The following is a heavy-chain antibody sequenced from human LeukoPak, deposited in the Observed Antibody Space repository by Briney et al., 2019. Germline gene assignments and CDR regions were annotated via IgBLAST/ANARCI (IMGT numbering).Heavy chain of an antibody. CDR1: GFSISSGYY. CDR3: ARDSITILGSFDY. Sequence: SETLSLTCTVSGFSISSGYYWGWIRPPPGKGLEWIGTIYHSGTTYYNPSLQSRVTISVDTSNNQFSLKLSSVTAADTALYYCARDSITILGSFDYWGQGTLVTVSS. J-gene: IGHJ4*02. CDR2: IYHSGTT. D-gene: IGHD3-3*01. V-gene: IGHV4-38-2*02.